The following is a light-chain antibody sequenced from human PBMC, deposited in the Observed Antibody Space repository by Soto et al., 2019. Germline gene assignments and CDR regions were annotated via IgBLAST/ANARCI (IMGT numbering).Light chain of an antibody. CDR1: SSDVGGYNY. CDR3: SSYTGSNILV. V-gene: IGLV2-8*01. Sequence: QSALTQPPSASGSPGQSVTISCTGTSSDVGGYNYVSWYQQHPGKVPKLVIYEVSKRPSGVPDRFSGSKSGNTASLTVSGLQAEDEADYYCSSYTGSNILVFGTGTKLTVL. J-gene: IGLJ1*01. CDR2: EVS.